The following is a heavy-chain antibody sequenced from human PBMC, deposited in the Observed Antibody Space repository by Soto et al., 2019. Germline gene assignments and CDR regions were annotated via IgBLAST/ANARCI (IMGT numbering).Heavy chain of an antibody. J-gene: IGHJ3*02. CDR3: ARVRVPAALTPHDAFDI. Sequence: SVKVSCKASGGTFSSYAISWVRQAPGQGLEWMGGIIPIFGTANYAQKFQGRVTITADESTSTAYMELSSLRSEDTAVYYCARVRVPAALTPHDAFDIWGQGTMVTVSS. V-gene: IGHV1-69*13. CDR2: IIPIFGTA. CDR1: GGTFSSYA. D-gene: IGHD2-2*01.